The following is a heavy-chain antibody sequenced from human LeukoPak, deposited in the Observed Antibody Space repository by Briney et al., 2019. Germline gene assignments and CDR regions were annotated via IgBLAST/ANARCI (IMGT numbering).Heavy chain of an antibody. J-gene: IGHJ4*02. V-gene: IGHV4-34*01. CDR1: GGSFSGYY. CDR2: INQSGST. Sequence: SETLSLTCAVYGGSFSGYYWSWIRQPPGKGLEWIGEINQSGSTNYNPSLKSRATISVDTSKNQFSLKLSSVTAADTAVYYCARVTGYMTEDYFDYWGQGTLITVSS. CDR3: ARVTGYMTEDYFDY. D-gene: IGHD6-13*01.